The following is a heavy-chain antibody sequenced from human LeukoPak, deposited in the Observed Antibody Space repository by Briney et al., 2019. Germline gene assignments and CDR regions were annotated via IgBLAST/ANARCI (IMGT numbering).Heavy chain of an antibody. J-gene: IGHJ4*02. CDR3: ARDGATGTTHYFDY. CDR2: ISYDGSNK. CDR1: GFTFSSYA. V-gene: IGHV3-30-3*01. D-gene: IGHD1-1*01. Sequence: GGSLRLSCAASGFTFSSYAMHWFRQAPGKGLEWVAVISYDGSNKYYAGSVKGRFTISRDNSKNTLYLQMNSLRAEDTAVYYCARDGATGTTHYFDYWGQGTLVTVSS.